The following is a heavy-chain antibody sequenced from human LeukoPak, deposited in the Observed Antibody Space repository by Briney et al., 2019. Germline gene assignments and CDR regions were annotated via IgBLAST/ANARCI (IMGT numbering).Heavy chain of an antibody. CDR1: GGSFSGYY. CDR3: ARRVTVNYVGFFGQDINHYYMDA. V-gene: IGHV4-34*01. D-gene: IGHD3-10*02. Sequence: SETLSLTCAVYGGSFSGYYWSWIRQPPGKGLEWIGEINHSGSTNYNPSLKSRVTISVDTSKNQFSLKLSSVTAADTAIYYCARRVTVNYVGFFGQDINHYYMDAWGRGTPVTVSS. J-gene: IGHJ6*03. CDR2: INHSGST.